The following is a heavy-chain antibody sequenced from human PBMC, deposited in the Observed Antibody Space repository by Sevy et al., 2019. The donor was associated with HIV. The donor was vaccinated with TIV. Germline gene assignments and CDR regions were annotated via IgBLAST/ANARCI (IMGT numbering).Heavy chain of an antibody. J-gene: IGHJ4*02. D-gene: IGHD1-26*01. CDR2: IYPGHSDT. CDR3: ARRTAGLVGTHFDY. CDR1: GYSFTSYW. V-gene: IGHV5-51*01. Sequence: GESLKISCKGSGYSFTSYWIGWMRQMPGKGLQWMGIIYPGHSDTRYSPSFQGQVTISADKSISTAYLQWSSLKVSHTAMYYCARRTAGLVGTHFDYWGQGTLVTVSS.